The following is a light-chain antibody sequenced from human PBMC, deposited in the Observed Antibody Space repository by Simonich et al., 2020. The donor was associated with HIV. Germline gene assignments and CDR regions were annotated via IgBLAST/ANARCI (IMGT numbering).Light chain of an antibody. V-gene: IGKV1-12*01. CDR2: TAS. CDR3: QQANSFPFT. CDR1: QGIHSW. Sequence: DIQMTPSPSSVSASVGNRVTITFRASQGIHSWLAWYQQRPGKATKLLIYTASTLQSGVPSRFGGSGSGTDFTLTISSLQPEDSATYYCQQANSFPFTFGPGTKVEIK. J-gene: IGKJ3*01.